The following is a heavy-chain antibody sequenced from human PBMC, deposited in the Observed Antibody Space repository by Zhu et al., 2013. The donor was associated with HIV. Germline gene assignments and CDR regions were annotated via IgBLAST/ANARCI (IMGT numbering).Heavy chain of an antibody. Sequence: QVQLVQSGAEVKKPGASVKVSCKASGYTFTSYYMHWVRQAPGQGLEWMGIINPSGGSTSYAQKFQGRVTMTRDTSTSTVYMELSSLRSEDTAVYYCARDPGRIVVVPAANNWFDPWGQGTLVTVSS. D-gene: IGHD2-2*01. CDR3: ARDPGRIVVVPAANNWFDP. J-gene: IGHJ5*02. CDR1: GYTFTSYY. CDR2: INPSGGST. V-gene: IGHV1-46*01.